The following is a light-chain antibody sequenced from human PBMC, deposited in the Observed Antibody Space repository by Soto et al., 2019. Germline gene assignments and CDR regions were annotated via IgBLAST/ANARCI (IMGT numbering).Light chain of an antibody. CDR1: QSINRW. V-gene: IGKV1-5*01. J-gene: IGKJ1*01. Sequence: DIHMTQSPSTLSASVGDRVTITCRASQSINRWLAWYQQKPGKAPKILIYNADTLESGVPSRFSGSGYGTEFILTISSLQPDDFATYYCQQFSLYWAFGQGTKVDIK. CDR2: NAD. CDR3: QQFSLYWA.